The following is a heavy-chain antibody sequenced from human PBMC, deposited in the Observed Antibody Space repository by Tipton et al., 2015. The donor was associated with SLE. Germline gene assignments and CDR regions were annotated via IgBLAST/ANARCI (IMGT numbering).Heavy chain of an antibody. V-gene: IGHV3-23*01. D-gene: IGHD1-26*01. Sequence: SLRLSCAASGFTFSSYALSWVRQAPGKGLEWVSAISGSGGSTYYADSVKGRFTISRDNAKNTLYLQMNSLRAEDTAVYYCARDDVVVSTLGAFDIWGQGTMVTVSS. J-gene: IGHJ3*02. CDR1: GFTFSSYA. CDR2: ISGSGGST. CDR3: ARDDVVVSTLGAFDI.